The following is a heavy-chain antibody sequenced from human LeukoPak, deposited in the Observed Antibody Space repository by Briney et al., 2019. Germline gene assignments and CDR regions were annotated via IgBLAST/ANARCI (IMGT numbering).Heavy chain of an antibody. Sequence: SETLSLTCTVSGGSISSGYYWGWIRQPPGKGLEWIGSIYHSGSTYYNPSLKSRVTISVDTSKNQFSLKLSSVTAADTAVYYCARDLRGTGTSTYWGQGTLVTVSS. CDR1: GGSISSGYY. CDR3: ARDLRGTGTSTY. J-gene: IGHJ4*02. V-gene: IGHV4-38-2*02. CDR2: IYHSGST. D-gene: IGHD1-1*01.